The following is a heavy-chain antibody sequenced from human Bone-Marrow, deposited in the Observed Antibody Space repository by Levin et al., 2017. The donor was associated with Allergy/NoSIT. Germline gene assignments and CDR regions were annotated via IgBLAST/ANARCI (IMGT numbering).Heavy chain of an antibody. V-gene: IGHV5-51*01. CDR3: ARRSRGITYFFDS. Sequence: GASVKVSCKASGFSFTSYWIAWVRQTPGEGLEWMGIIYPADSDTVYSPSFEGQVTISADKSINTAYLQWNSLKASDTALYYCARRSRGITYFFDSWGQGALVTVSS. D-gene: IGHD3-10*01. J-gene: IGHJ4*02. CDR2: IYPADSDT. CDR1: GFSFTSYW.